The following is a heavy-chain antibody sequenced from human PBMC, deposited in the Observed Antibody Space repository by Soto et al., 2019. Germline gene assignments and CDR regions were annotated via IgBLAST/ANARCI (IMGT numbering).Heavy chain of an antibody. J-gene: IGHJ6*01. CDR3: ARLFRNYYSGIDV. D-gene: IGHD3-10*01. Sequence: GESLKISCEGSGYCFSNHLIAWVRQMPGKGLEWLGIIFPEDSDTRYTPSLQGQVTISADKSINTAYLQWSSLKASDTATYYCARLFRNYYSGIDVWGQGTTVKSPQ. CDR2: IFPEDSDT. V-gene: IGHV5-51*01. CDR1: GYCFSNHL.